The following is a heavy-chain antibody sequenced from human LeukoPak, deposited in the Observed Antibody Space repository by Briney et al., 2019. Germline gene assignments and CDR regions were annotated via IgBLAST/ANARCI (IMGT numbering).Heavy chain of an antibody. V-gene: IGHV3-7*01. CDR1: GFTFSSYW. CDR2: IKQDGSEK. Sequence: GGSLRLSCAASGFTFSSYWMSWVRQAPGKGLEWVANIKQDGSEKYYVDSVKGRFTISRDNAKNSLYLQMNSLRAEDTAVYYCAKSSETTPYDFWSGYYPFDYWGQGTLVTVSS. D-gene: IGHD3-3*01. CDR3: AKSSETTPYDFWSGYYPFDY. J-gene: IGHJ4*02.